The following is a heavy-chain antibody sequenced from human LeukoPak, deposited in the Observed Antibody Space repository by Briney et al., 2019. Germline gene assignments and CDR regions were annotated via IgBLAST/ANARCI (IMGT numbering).Heavy chain of an antibody. D-gene: IGHD6-13*01. CDR3: ARAYRSSWYFIWFDP. J-gene: IGHJ5*02. V-gene: IGHV4-34*11. CDR1: GVSLRGYY. Sequence: SETLSLTCGVYGVSLRGYYWSWVRQPPGKGGEWVGNIFYSGTKFFNPCLKNGVTIHVERSKKQFTLNQSSVRAADTAGYLCARAYRSSWYFIWFDPWGQGTLVTVPS. CDR2: IFYSGTK.